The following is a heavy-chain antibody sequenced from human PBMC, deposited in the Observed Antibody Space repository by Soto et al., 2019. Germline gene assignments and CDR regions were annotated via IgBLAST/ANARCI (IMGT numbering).Heavy chain of an antibody. CDR3: ARSNSGYYKWFDP. J-gene: IGHJ5*02. V-gene: IGHV4-39*01. D-gene: IGHD3-22*01. CDR1: GGSISSSSYY. Sequence: SETLSLTCTVSGGSISSSSYYWGWIRQPPGKGLEWIGNIYYSGITYYNPSLKSRVAISVDTSKNQFSLKLSSVSAADTAIYYCARSNSGYYKWFDPWGQGTLVTVSS. CDR2: IYYSGIT.